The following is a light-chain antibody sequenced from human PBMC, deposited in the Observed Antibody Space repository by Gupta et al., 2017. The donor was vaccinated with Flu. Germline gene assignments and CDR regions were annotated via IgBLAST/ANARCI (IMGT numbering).Light chain of an antibody. CDR2: KTS. Sequence: DLQMTQFPSTLSASVGDRVTITCRASQSISSLLAWYQQKPGKAPKILIYKTSSFKSGVPSRFSGSGSGTEVTFTINSLQPDDAATYYCQFKYTFGQGTKLEIK. J-gene: IGKJ2*01. CDR1: QSISSL. V-gene: IGKV1-5*03. CDR3: QFKYT.